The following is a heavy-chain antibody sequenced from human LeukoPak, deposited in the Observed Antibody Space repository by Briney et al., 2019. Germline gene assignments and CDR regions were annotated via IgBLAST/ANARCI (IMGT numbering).Heavy chain of an antibody. CDR2: ISAYNGNT. J-gene: IGHJ4*02. CDR3: ARDPGYYDSNGYYYFDY. D-gene: IGHD3-22*01. Sequence: ASVKVSCKASGYTFTSYGISWVRQAPGQGLEWMGWISAYNGNTNYAQKPQGRVTMTTDTSTSTAYMELRSLRSDDTAVYYCARDPGYYDSNGYYYFDYWGQGTLVTVSS. V-gene: IGHV1-18*01. CDR1: GYTFTSYG.